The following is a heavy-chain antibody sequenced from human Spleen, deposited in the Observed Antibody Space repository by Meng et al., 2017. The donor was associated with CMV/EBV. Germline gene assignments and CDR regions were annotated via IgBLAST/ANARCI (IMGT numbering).Heavy chain of an antibody. D-gene: IGHD4-17*01. V-gene: IGHV3-23*01. CDR1: GFAFSNYA. CDR2: ISGVGGGT. CDR3: AKEDGGLYGVLDS. Sequence: ASGFAFSNYAMSWVRQAPGKGLEWVSAISGVGGGTYYADSVEGRFTVSRDNSKNTLYLQMNSLRAEDTAIYYCAKEDGGLYGVLDSWGQGTLVTVSS. J-gene: IGHJ4*02.